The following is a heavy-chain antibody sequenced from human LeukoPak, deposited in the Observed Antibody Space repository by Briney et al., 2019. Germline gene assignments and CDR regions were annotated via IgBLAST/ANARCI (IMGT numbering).Heavy chain of an antibody. V-gene: IGHV4-34*01. D-gene: IGHD3-10*01. CDR1: GESFSGYY. Sequence: SETLSLTCAVYGESFSGYYRSWIRQPPGKGLEWIGEINHSGSTNYNPSLKSRVTISVDTSKNQFSLKLSSVTAADTAVYYCARRNPSYGSGSVDYWGQGTLVTVSS. J-gene: IGHJ4*02. CDR3: ARRNPSYGSGSVDY. CDR2: INHSGST.